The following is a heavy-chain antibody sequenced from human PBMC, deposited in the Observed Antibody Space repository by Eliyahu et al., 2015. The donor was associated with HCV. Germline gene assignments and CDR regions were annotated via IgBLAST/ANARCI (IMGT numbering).Heavy chain of an antibody. D-gene: IGHD1-26*01. CDR2: ISDHGDYE. Sequence: QVQLLESGGGVVQPGGSLRLSCTTSGFIFSAFRFPWVRQAPGKGPEWVAFISDHGDYENYGDSVKGRFIISRDNSKNTLYLQVNRLRPEDTAVYFCVKDLGVGLTTAGGASWGQGTPVIVSS. CDR1: GFIFSAFR. V-gene: IGHV3-30*18. CDR3: VKDLGVGLTTAGGAS. J-gene: IGHJ5*02.